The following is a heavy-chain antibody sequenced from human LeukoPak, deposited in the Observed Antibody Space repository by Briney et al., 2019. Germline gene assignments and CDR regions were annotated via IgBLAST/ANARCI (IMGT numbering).Heavy chain of an antibody. V-gene: IGHV3-30*18. CDR1: GFTFSSYG. Sequence: LGRSLRLSCAASGFTFSSYGMHWVRQAPGKGLEWVAVISYDGSNKYYADSVKGRFTISRDNSKNTLYLQMNSLRAEDTAVYYCAKDRIAAAGGWFDPWGQGTLVTVSS. D-gene: IGHD6-13*01. J-gene: IGHJ5*02. CDR2: ISYDGSNK. CDR3: AKDRIAAAGGWFDP.